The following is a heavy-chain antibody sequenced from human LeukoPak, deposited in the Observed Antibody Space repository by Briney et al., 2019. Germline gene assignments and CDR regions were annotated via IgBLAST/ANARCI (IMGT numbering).Heavy chain of an antibody. D-gene: IGHD3-10*01. J-gene: IGHJ4*02. Sequence: ASVKVSCKAPGYTFTGYYMHWVRQAPGQGLEWMGWINPNSGGTNYAQKFQGRVTMTRDTSISTAYMELSRLRSDDTAVYYCARSYYYGSGSVNYWGQGTLVTVSS. CDR3: ARSYYYGSGSVNY. CDR1: GYTFTGYY. V-gene: IGHV1-2*02. CDR2: INPNSGGT.